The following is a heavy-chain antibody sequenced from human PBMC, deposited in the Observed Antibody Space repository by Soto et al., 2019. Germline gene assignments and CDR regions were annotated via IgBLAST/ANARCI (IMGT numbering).Heavy chain of an antibody. Sequence: PSETLSLTCNVSGGSIKSGGYYWGWIRQPPGKGLEWIGYIHYRGRTSYNPSLESRASISLDTSGHHFSLKLTSVTAEDTAVYYCAKDPKAAALGLHFDYWGQGTLVTVSS. CDR1: GGSIKSGGYY. D-gene: IGHD6-13*01. V-gene: IGHV4-31*03. CDR2: IHYRGRT. J-gene: IGHJ4*02. CDR3: AKDPKAAALGLHFDY.